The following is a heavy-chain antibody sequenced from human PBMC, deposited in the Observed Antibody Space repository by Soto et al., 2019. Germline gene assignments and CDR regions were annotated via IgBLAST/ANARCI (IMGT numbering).Heavy chain of an antibody. D-gene: IGHD2-8*01. J-gene: IGHJ5*02. Sequence: SETLSLTCAVSGVSIGSPNWWTWVRQAPGKGLEWIGEMWPSGGTTYNPSLRNRVTISVDNSKTHLSLTLTSVTAADTAIYYCARCLHCSNGGRFAPWGQGALVTVSS. CDR3: ARCLHCSNGGRFAP. CDR2: MWPSGGT. V-gene: IGHV4-4*02. CDR1: GVSIGSPNW.